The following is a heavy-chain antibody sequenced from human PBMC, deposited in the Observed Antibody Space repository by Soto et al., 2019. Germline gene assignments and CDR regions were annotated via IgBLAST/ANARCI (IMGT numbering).Heavy chain of an antibody. CDR3: TRQGSSQLDY. J-gene: IGHJ4*02. V-gene: IGHV3-73*01. D-gene: IGHD6-6*01. CDR2: IRSKANSYAT. CDR1: GFTFSGSA. Sequence: GGSLRLSCAASGFTFSGSAMHWVRQASGKGLEWVGRIRSKANSYATAYAASVKGRFTISRDDSKNTAYLQMNSLKTEDTAVYYCTRQGSSQLDYWGQGTLVTVSS.